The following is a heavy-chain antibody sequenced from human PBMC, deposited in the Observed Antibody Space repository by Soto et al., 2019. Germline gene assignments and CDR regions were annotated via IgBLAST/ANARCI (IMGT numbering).Heavy chain of an antibody. Sequence: SVKVSCKASGGTFSSYAISWVRQAPGQGLEWMGGIIPIFGTANYAQKFQGRVTITADESTSTAYMELSSLRSEDTAVYYCARVLLYYYFWRGLFDSWVQGTLDTVSS. J-gene: IGHJ4*02. CDR2: IIPIFGTA. CDR3: ARVLLYYYFWRGLFDS. D-gene: IGHD3-3*01. V-gene: IGHV1-69*13. CDR1: GGTFSSYA.